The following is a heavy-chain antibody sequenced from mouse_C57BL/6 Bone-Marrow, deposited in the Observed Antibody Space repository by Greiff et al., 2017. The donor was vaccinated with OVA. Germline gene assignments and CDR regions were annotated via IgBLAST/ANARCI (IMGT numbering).Heavy chain of an antibody. CDR3: HYYGSSLFDY. CDR2: IDPETGGT. D-gene: IGHD1-1*01. J-gene: IGHJ2*01. CDR1: GYTFTDYE. V-gene: IGHV1-15*01. Sequence: LQESGAELVRPGASVTLSCKASGYTFTDYEMHWVKQTPVHGLEWIGAIDPETGGTAYNQKFKGKAILTADKSSSTAYMELRSLTSEDSAVYYCHYYGSSLFDYWGQGTTLTVSS.